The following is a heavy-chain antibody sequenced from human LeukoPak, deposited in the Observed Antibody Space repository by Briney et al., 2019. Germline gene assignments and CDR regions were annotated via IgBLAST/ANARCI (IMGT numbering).Heavy chain of an antibody. CDR2: IYTSGST. CDR3: ARHALDYGLNYYYMDV. Sequence: PSETLSLTCTVSGGSISSYYWSWIRQPAGKGLEWIGRIYTSGSTNYNPSLKSRVTMSVDTSKNQFSLKLSSVTAADTAVYYCARHALDYGLNYYYMDVWGKGTTVTVSS. D-gene: IGHD4-17*01. CDR1: GGSISSYY. V-gene: IGHV4-4*07. J-gene: IGHJ6*03.